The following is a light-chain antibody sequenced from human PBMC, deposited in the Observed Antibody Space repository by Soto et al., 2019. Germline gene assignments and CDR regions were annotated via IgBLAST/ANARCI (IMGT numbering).Light chain of an antibody. Sequence: DIQITQSSSTLSGSVGDRVTITCRASQTISSWLAWYQQKPGKAPKLLIYKASTLKSGVPSRFSGSGSGTDFTLTISSLQPEDFATYYCQQSYSTPRTFGQGTKVDIK. CDR1: QTISSW. V-gene: IGKV1-5*03. CDR3: QQSYSTPRT. CDR2: KAS. J-gene: IGKJ1*01.